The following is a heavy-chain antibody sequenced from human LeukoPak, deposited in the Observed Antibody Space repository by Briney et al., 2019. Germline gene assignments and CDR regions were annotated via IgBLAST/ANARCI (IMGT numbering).Heavy chain of an antibody. J-gene: IGHJ4*02. CDR3: AKDRLLNCRGDCYIFDY. CDR2: ISGSGGST. D-gene: IGHD2-21*02. CDR1: GFTFSSYG. V-gene: IGHV3-23*01. Sequence: GGSLRLSCAASGFTFSSYGMSWVRQAPGKGLEWVSAISGSGGSTYYADSVKGRFTISRDNSKNTLYLQMNGLRTEDTAVYYCAKDRLLNCRGDCYIFDYWGQGTVVTVSS.